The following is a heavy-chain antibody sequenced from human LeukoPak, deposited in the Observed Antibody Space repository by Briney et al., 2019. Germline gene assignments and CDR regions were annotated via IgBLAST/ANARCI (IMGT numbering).Heavy chain of an antibody. V-gene: IGHV4-31*03. J-gene: IGHJ6*02. Sequence: SETLSLTCTVSGGSISSGGYYWSWIRQHPGKGLEWIGYIYYSGSTYYNPSLKSRVTISVETSKNQFSLKLSSVTAADTAVYYCALARGLQSTPKYYGMDVWGQGTTVTVS. CDR3: ALARGLQSTPKYYGMDV. CDR1: GGSISSGGYY. CDR2: IYYSGST.